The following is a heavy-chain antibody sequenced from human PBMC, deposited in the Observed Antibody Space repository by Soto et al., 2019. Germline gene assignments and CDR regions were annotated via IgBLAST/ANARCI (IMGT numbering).Heavy chain of an antibody. Sequence: EVQLLESGGGLVQPGGSLRLSCAASGFTFSSYAMSWVRQAPGKGLEWVSAISGSGGSTYYADSVKGRFTISRDNSRNTLYLQMNSLRAEDTAVYYCAKGVNDFWSDVNSLVDYYGMDVWGQGTTVTVSS. CDR1: GFTFSSYA. CDR3: AKGVNDFWSDVNSLVDYYGMDV. D-gene: IGHD3-3*01. J-gene: IGHJ6*02. V-gene: IGHV3-23*01. CDR2: ISGSGGST.